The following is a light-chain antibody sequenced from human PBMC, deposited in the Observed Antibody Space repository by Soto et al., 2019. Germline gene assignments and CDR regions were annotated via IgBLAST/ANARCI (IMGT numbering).Light chain of an antibody. CDR2: AAS. CDR3: KQRYSTPLT. J-gene: IGKJ5*01. CDR1: QSISSY. V-gene: IGKV1-39*01. Sequence: DIQMTQSPSSLSASVGDRVTITCRASQSISSYLNWYQQKPGKAPKLLIYAASSLQSGVPSRFSGSVSGTDFTLTISSLQPEDFATYYCKQRYSTPLTFGQGTRLEFK.